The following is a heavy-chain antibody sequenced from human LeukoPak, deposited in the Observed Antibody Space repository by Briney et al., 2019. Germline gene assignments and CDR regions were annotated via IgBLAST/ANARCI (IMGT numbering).Heavy chain of an antibody. CDR2: INPNSGGT. D-gene: IGHD3-22*01. V-gene: IGHV1-2*02. CDR3: AREQDSSGTFDAFDI. J-gene: IGHJ3*02. Sequence: ASVKVSCKASGYTFTGYYMHWVRQAPGRGLEWMGWINPNSGGTNYAQKFQGRVTMTRDTSISTAYMELSRLRSDDTAVYYCAREQDSSGTFDAFDIWGQGTMVTVSS. CDR1: GYTFTGYY.